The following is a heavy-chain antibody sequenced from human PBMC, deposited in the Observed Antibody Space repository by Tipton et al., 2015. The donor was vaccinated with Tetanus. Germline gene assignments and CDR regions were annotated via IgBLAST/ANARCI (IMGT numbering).Heavy chain of an antibody. CDR1: GFLFSSYT. V-gene: IGHV3-21*01. D-gene: IGHD6-6*01. CDR2: ISNTTSYI. Sequence: SLRLSCSVSGFLFSSYTMNWVRQAPGRGLEWVSSISNTTSYIYYSGSVKGRFTISRDNAKNSLYLQMNSLTADDTAVYFCASGSSLDYWGQGTLVTVSS. J-gene: IGHJ4*02. CDR3: ASGSSLDY.